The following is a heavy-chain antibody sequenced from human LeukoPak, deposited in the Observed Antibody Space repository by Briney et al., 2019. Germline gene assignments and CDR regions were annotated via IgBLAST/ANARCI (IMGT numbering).Heavy chain of an antibody. Sequence: GESLRISCKGSGYSFTSYWIGWVRQMPGKGLEWMGIIYPGDSNTRYSPSFQGQVTISADKSISTAYLQWSSLKASDTAMYYCAMGYCSGGSCAGRYYYYGMDFWGKGTTVTVSS. V-gene: IGHV5-51*01. CDR1: GYSFTSYW. CDR3: AMGYCSGGSCAGRYYYYGMDF. CDR2: IYPGDSNT. J-gene: IGHJ6*04. D-gene: IGHD2-15*01.